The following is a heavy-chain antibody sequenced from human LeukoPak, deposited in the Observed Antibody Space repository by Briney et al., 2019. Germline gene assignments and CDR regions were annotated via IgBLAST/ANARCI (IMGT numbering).Heavy chain of an antibody. J-gene: IGHJ4*02. CDR1: TFAFGGYW. V-gene: IGHV3-74*01. CDR2: IDCCGGRI. CDR3: VADRGNWSGGDF. Sequence: GGSLSLLCGGCTFAFGGYWVQWVRQPRGKGVAGVSRIDCCGGRIHWADSVKGRFTISRDNAKNTVYLQMNSLRPEDSAVYYCVADRGNWSGGDFWGRGTLVIVSS. D-gene: IGHD3-10*01.